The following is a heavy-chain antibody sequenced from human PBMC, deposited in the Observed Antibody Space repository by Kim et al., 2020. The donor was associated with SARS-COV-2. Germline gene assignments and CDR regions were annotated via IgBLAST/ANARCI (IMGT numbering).Heavy chain of an antibody. J-gene: IGHJ4*02. CDR3: ARDLYLTPGSYFDY. CDR2: ISYDGSNK. Sequence: GGSLRLSCAASGFTFSSYAMHWVRQAPGKGLEWVAVISYDGSNKYYADSVKGRFTISRDNSKNTLYLQMNSLRAEDTAVYYCARDLYLTPGSYFDYWGQGTLVTVSS. V-gene: IGHV3-30-3*01. CDR1: GFTFSSYA.